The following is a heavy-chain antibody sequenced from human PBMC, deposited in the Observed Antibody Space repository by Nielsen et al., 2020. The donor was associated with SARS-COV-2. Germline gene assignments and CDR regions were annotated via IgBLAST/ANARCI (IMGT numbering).Heavy chain of an antibody. D-gene: IGHD2-8*01. CDR2: ISGSGGST. CDR3: ANRVLMVYAIGGY. CDR1: GFTFSSYA. J-gene: IGHJ4*02. V-gene: IGHV3-23*01. Sequence: GESLKISCAASGFTFSSYAMSWVRQAPGKGLEWVSAISGSGGSTYYADSVKGRFTISRDNSKNTLYLQMNSLRAEDTAVYYCANRVLMVYAIGGYWGQGTLVTVSS.